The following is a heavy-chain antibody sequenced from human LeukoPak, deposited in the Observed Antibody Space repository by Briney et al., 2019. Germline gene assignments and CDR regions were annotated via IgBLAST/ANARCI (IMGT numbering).Heavy chain of an antibody. J-gene: IGHJ6*02. CDR1: GYTFTSYD. CDR2: MNPNSGNT. Sequence: GASVKVSCKASGYTFTSYDINWVRQATGQGLEWMGWMNPNSGNTGYAQKFQGRVTMTRNTSISTAYMELSSLRSEDTAVYYCARGGVAVAGTLYYYYYGMDVWGQGTTVTVSS. CDR3: ARGGVAVAGTLYYYYYGMDV. D-gene: IGHD6-19*01. V-gene: IGHV1-8*01.